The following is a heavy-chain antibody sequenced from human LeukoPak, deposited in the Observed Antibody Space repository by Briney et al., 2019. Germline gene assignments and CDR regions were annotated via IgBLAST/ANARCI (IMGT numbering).Heavy chain of an antibody. CDR1: GGTFSSYA. J-gene: IGHJ4*02. CDR2: IIPILGIA. D-gene: IGHD3-22*01. CDR3: ARATYYYDSSGYQDPYFDY. V-gene: IGHV1-69*04. Sequence: SVKVSCKASGGTFSSYAISWVRQAPGQGLEWMGRIIPILGIANYAQKFQGRVTITADKSTSTAYMELSSLRSEDTAVYYCARATYYYDSSGYQDPYFDYWGQGTLATVSS.